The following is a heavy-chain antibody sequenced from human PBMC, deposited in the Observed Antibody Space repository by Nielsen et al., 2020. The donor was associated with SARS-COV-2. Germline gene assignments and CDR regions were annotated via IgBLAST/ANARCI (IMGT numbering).Heavy chain of an antibody. J-gene: IGHJ4*02. D-gene: IGHD6-19*01. V-gene: IGHV5-51*01. Sequence: GESLKISCKGSGYSFTSYWIGWVRQMPGKGLEWMGIIYPGDSDTRYSPSFQGQVTISADKSISTAYLQWSSLKASDTAMYYCASPSSRYSSGWYEIDYWGQGTLVTVSS. CDR2: IYPGDSDT. CDR1: GYSFTSYW. CDR3: ASPSSRYSSGWYEIDY.